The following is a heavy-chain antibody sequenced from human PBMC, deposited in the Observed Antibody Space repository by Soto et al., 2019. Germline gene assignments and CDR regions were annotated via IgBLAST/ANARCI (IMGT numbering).Heavy chain of an antibody. V-gene: IGHV4-4*07. CDR1: GGSISRYY. D-gene: IGHD5-18*01. CDR2: IYTSGST. J-gene: IGHJ4*02. CDR3: AREAPGLTAMVPFDY. Sequence: QVQLQEPGPGLLKPAETLSLTCTASGGSISRYYWSWIRQPAGKGLEWIGRIYTSGSTNYNPTLKGRVTMTVDTSKHQFSLKLSSVTAADTAVYYCAREAPGLTAMVPFDYWGQGTLVTVSS.